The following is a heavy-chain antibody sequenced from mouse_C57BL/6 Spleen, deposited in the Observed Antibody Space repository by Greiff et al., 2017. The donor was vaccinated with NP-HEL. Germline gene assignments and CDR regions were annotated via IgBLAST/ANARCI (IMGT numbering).Heavy chain of an antibody. CDR2: IDPSDSYT. CDR1: GYTFTSYW. D-gene: IGHD1-1*01. J-gene: IGHJ2*01. Sequence: QVQLQQPGAELVMPGASVKLSCKASGYTFTSYWMHWVKQRPGQGLEWIGEIDPSDSYTNYNQKFKGKSTLTVDKSSSTAYMQLSSLTSEDSAVYYCARGTTVVATEYYLDYWGQGTTLTVSS. CDR3: ARGTTVVATEYYLDY. V-gene: IGHV1-69*01.